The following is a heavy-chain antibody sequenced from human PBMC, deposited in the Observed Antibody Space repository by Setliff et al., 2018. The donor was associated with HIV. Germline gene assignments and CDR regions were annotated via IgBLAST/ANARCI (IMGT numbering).Heavy chain of an antibody. CDR1: GGALSAYY. D-gene: IGHD3-9*01. CDR2: ISHSGST. J-gene: IGHJ4*02. CDR3: AASGALTDWTYY. Sequence: ASETLSLTCAVYGGALSAYYWSWIRQSPGKGLEWIGEISHSGSTKYNPSLRSRVTISVDTSKNQFSLKLISVTAADTAVYYCAASGALTDWTYYWGQGALVTVS. V-gene: IGHV4-34*01.